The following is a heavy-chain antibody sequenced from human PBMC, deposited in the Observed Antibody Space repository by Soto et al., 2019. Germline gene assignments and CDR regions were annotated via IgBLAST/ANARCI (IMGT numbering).Heavy chain of an antibody. D-gene: IGHD3-22*01. CDR1: GGSISSYY. V-gene: IGHV4-59*12. CDR2: IYHSGST. J-gene: IGHJ4*02. CDR3: ARAYYYDSSGYLFDY. Sequence: SETLSLTCTVSGGSISSYYWSWIRQPPGKGLEWIGYIYHSGSTYYNPSLKSRVTISVDRSKNQFSLKLSSVTAADAAVYYCARAYYYDSSGYLFDYWGQGTLVTVSS.